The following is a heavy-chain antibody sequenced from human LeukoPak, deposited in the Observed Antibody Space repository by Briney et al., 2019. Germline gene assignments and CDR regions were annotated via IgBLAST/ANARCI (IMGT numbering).Heavy chain of an antibody. CDR1: GFTFSSYG. J-gene: IGHJ4*02. D-gene: IGHD4-17*01. CDR3: TTEIDYGDYGDYFDY. V-gene: IGHV3-15*07. CDR2: IKSKTDGGTT. Sequence: GGSLRLSCAASGFTFSSYGMHWVRQAPGKGLEWVGRIKSKTDGGTTDYAAPVKGRFTISRDDSKNTLYLQMNSLKTEDTAVYYCTTEIDYGDYGDYFDYWGQGTLVTVSS.